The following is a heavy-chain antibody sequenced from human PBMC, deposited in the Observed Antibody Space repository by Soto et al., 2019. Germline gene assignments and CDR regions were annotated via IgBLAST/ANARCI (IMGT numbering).Heavy chain of an antibody. V-gene: IGHV3-7*01. D-gene: IGHD2-2*01. Sequence: GGSLRLSCAASGFTFSSYWMSWVRQAPGKGLEWVANIKQDGSEKYYVDSVKGRFTITRDNAKNSLYLQMNSLRAEDTAVYYCASAYCSSTSCYDYWGQGTLVTVSS. CDR1: GFTFSSYW. CDR3: ASAYCSSTSCYDY. CDR2: IKQDGSEK. J-gene: IGHJ4*02.